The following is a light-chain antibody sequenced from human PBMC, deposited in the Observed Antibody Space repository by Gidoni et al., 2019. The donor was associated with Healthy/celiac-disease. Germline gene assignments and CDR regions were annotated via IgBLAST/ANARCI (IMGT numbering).Light chain of an antibody. V-gene: IGKV3-15*01. CDR2: GAS. CDR1: PSVSSN. Sequence: EIVMTQSPATLSVSPGARATLACRASPSVSSNLACYQQKPGQAPRLLIYGASTRATGSPARFSGSGAGTEFTLTISSRQSEDLAVYYCQQYNNWPPWAFGQGTKVEIK. J-gene: IGKJ1*01. CDR3: QQYNNWPPWA.